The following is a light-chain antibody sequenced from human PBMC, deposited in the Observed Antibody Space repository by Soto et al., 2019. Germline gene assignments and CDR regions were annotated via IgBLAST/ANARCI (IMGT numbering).Light chain of an antibody. J-gene: IGLJ2*01. V-gene: IGLV2-8*01. Sequence: QSVLTQPPSASGSPGQSLTISCKGSNRDVGAYKYVSWYQQRPGTAPKMIIFEVDKRPSGVPNRFSGSRSGDKASLTVSGLQTEDEADYYCMSYVGGNSVAFGGGTKLTVL. CDR1: NRDVGAYKY. CDR2: EVD. CDR3: MSYVGGNSVA.